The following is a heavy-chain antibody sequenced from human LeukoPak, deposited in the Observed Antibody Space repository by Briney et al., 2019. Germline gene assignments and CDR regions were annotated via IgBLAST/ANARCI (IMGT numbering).Heavy chain of an antibody. CDR3: AKDGGYSGNNHPDY. CDR2: ISDSGGST. Sequence: GGSLRLSCAASGFTFTNYALSWVRQAPGKGLEWVSGISDSGGSTYYADSVRGRFTISRDNSKNTLNLQMNSLRAEDTAVYYCAKDGGYSGNNHPDYWGQGTLVTVSS. J-gene: IGHJ4*02. D-gene: IGHD1-26*01. CDR1: GFTFTNYA. V-gene: IGHV3-23*01.